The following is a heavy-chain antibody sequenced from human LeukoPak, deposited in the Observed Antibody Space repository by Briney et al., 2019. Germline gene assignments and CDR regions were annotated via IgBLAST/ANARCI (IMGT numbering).Heavy chain of an antibody. V-gene: IGHV3-48*02. CDR3: ARDNSDYIFDI. D-gene: IGHD4-11*01. Sequence: AGGSLRLSCAASGFTFSAYNMNWVRQAPGKGLEWLSYITNSSNVIYYADSVKGRFTISRDNAKSSLYLQMSSLRDEDTAVYYCARDNSDYIFDIWGQGTMVTVSS. CDR2: ITNSSNVI. J-gene: IGHJ3*02. CDR1: GFTFSAYN.